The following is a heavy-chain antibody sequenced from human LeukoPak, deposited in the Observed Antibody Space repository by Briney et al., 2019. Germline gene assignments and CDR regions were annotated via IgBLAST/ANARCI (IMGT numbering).Heavy chain of an antibody. V-gene: IGHV7-4-1*02. CDR3: AKSSQWLDYYYYMDV. D-gene: IGHD6-19*01. J-gene: IGHJ6*03. Sequence: ASAKVSCKASGYTFTSYAMNWVRQAPGQGLEWMGWINTNTGNPTYAQGFTGRFVFSLDTSVSTAYLQISSLKAEDTAVYYCAKSSQWLDYYYYMDVWGKGTTVTVSS. CDR2: INTNTGNP. CDR1: GYTFTSYA.